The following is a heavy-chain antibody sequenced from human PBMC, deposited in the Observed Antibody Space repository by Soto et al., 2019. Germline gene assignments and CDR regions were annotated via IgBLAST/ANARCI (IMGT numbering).Heavy chain of an antibody. D-gene: IGHD2-15*01. J-gene: IGHJ4*02. CDR3: ARGFKLGYCSGGSC. Sequence: ASVKVSCKASGYTFTRYDINWVRQATGQGLEWMGWMNPNSGNTGYAQKFQGRVTMTRNTSISTAYMELSSLRSEDTAVYYCARGFKLGYCSGGSCWGQGTLVTVSS. CDR2: MNPNSGNT. V-gene: IGHV1-8*01. CDR1: GYTFTRYD.